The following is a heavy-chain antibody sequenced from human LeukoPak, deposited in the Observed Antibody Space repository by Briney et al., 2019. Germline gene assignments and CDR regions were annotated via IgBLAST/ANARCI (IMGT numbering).Heavy chain of an antibody. V-gene: IGHV4-61*02. CDR2: IYYSGST. Sequence: PSQTLSLTCTVSGGSISSGSYYWSWIRQPAGKGLEWIGRIYYSGSTNYNPSLKSRVTISVDTSKNQFSLKLSSVTAADTAVYYCARVEYSSSSAVDYWGQGTLVTVSS. CDR1: GGSISSGSYY. D-gene: IGHD6-6*01. J-gene: IGHJ4*02. CDR3: ARVEYSSSSAVDY.